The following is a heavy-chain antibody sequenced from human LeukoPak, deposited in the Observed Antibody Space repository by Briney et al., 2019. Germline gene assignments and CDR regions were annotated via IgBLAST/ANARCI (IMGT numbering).Heavy chain of an antibody. CDR2: INPNSGGT. Sequence: ASVKVSCKASGYTFTGYYMHWVRQAPGQGLEWMGWINPNSGGTNYAQKFQGRVTMARDTSISTAYMELRSLRSDDTAVYYCARGGPRSWSPFDYWGQGTLVTVSS. V-gene: IGHV1-2*02. CDR3: ARGGPRSWSPFDY. CDR1: GYTFTGYY. J-gene: IGHJ4*02. D-gene: IGHD6-13*01.